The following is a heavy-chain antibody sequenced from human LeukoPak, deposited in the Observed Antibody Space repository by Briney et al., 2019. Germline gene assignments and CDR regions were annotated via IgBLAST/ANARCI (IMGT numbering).Heavy chain of an antibody. Sequence: PGGSLRLSCAASGFTFSSYEMNWVRQAPGKGLEWVSYISSSGSTIYYADSVKGRFTISRDNAKNSLYLQMNSLRAEDTAVYYCARGTYYYDSSGYIDYWGQGTLSPSPQ. D-gene: IGHD3-22*01. CDR1: GFTFSSYE. CDR2: ISSSGSTI. CDR3: ARGTYYYDSSGYIDY. J-gene: IGHJ4*02. V-gene: IGHV3-48*03.